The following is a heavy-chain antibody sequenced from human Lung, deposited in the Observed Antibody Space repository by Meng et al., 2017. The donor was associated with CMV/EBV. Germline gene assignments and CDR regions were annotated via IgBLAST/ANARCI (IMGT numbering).Heavy chain of an antibody. Sequence: SETLSLXCTVSGGSISSRTYYWAWLRQPPGKGLDWIGSVYYSGSPHYNPSLKSPVPISVDTSKNQFSLTLRSVNAADTAVYYCARDAPERSGDAFSPWGQGXLVTGSS. CDR1: GGSISSRTYY. CDR3: ARDAPERSGDAFSP. V-gene: IGHV4-39*07. CDR2: VYYSGSP. D-gene: IGHD1-26*01. J-gene: IGHJ4*03.